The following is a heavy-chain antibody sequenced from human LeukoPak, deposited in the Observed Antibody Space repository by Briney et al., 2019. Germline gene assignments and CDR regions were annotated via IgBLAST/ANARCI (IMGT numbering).Heavy chain of an antibody. J-gene: IGHJ3*01. Sequence: GGSLRLSCAASGFTFSSYGMSWVRQAPGTGLEWVSSISSGSSHINYADSVKGRFTISRDNTKNSLYLQINSLRADDTAVYYCVRDHDSNSGAFHFWGQGTMVTVSS. V-gene: IGHV3-21*01. D-gene: IGHD6-6*01. CDR1: GFTFSSYG. CDR3: VRDHDSNSGAFHF. CDR2: ISSGSSHI.